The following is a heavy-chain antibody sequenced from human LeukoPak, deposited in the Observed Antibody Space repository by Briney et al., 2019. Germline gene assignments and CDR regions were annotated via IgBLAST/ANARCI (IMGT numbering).Heavy chain of an antibody. J-gene: IGHJ5*02. CDR1: GFTFSSNW. Sequence: GGSLRLSCAASGFTFSSNWMHWVRQAPGKGLVWVSRINEDGSTTNYADSVKGRSTIFRDNAKNTLYLQMNSLRAEDTAVYYCARVGNGDFTWFNPWGQGTLVSVSS. CDR3: ARVGNGDFTWFNP. CDR2: INEDGSTT. V-gene: IGHV3-74*01. D-gene: IGHD2-21*01.